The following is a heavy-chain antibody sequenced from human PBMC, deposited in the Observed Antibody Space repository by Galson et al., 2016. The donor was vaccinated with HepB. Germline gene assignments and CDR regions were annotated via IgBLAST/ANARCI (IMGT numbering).Heavy chain of an antibody. V-gene: IGHV3-23*01. J-gene: IGHJ4*02. CDR3: ATGGDYDI. Sequence: LRLSCAASGFIVSSSMSWVRQAPGKGLEWVSAIDGHDDSTYYADSVRGRFTISRDNSKNTLYLQINGLRAEDTAVYYCATGGDYDIWGQGTLVTVSS. D-gene: IGHD4-17*01. CDR2: IDGHDDST. CDR1: GFIVSSS.